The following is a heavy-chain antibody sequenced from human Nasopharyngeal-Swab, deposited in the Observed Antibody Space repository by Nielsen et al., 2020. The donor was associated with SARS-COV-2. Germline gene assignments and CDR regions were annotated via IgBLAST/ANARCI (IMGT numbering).Heavy chain of an antibody. V-gene: IGHV5-10-1*01. CDR2: IDPSDSYT. CDR1: GYSFTTYW. Sequence: KVSCKGSGYSFTTYWISWVRQMPGKGLEWMGRIDPSDSYTSYSPSFQGHVTISADKSISTAYLQWSSLKASDTAMYYCARLGYCSGGSCYSFDSWGQGTLVTVSS. CDR3: ARLGYCSGGSCYSFDS. J-gene: IGHJ4*02. D-gene: IGHD2-15*01.